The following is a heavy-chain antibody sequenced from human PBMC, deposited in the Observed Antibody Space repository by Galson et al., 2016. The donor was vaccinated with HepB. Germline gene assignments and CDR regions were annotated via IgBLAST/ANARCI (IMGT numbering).Heavy chain of an antibody. CDR1: GFTFGNVW. CDR3: ASVWAVIRGEDH. Sequence: SLRLSCAASGFTFGNVWMNWVRQAPGKGLEWVDRIKSKIDGATTDYAAPVKGRFTISRDDSKNTLYLQMNSLRTEDTAMYYCASVWAVIRGEDHWGQGTLVTVSS. V-gene: IGHV3-15*07. D-gene: IGHD3-10*01. J-gene: IGHJ4*02. CDR2: IKSKIDGATT.